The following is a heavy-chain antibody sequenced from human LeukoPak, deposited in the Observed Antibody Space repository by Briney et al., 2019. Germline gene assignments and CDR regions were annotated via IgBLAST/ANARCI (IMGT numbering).Heavy chain of an antibody. D-gene: IGHD3-22*01. V-gene: IGHV3-7*01. Sequence: SGGSLRLSCAASGFTFSSYWMSWVRQAPGKGLEWVANIKQDGSEKYYVDSVKGRFTISRDNAKNSLYLQMNSLRAEDTAVYYCARDRAYYDSSGYLEYFQHWGQGTLVTVSS. CDR1: GFTFSSYW. CDR2: IKQDGSEK. J-gene: IGHJ1*01. CDR3: ARDRAYYDSSGYLEYFQH.